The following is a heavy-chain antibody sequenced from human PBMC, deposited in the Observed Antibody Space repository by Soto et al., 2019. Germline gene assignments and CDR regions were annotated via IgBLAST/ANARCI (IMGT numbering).Heavy chain of an antibody. CDR3: EKGTENIVLRVYATLFDY. CDR1: GFTFSSYA. J-gene: IGHJ4*02. V-gene: IGHV3-30*18. D-gene: IGHD2-8*01. Sequence: QVQLVESGGGVVQPGRSLRLSCAASGFTFSSYAMHWVRQAPGKGLEWVAVISYDGSKEYYAESVKGRFTISRDNSKNTMYLQMNSLRAEDTAVYYCEKGTENIVLRVYATLFDYWGQGTLVTVSS. CDR2: ISYDGSKE.